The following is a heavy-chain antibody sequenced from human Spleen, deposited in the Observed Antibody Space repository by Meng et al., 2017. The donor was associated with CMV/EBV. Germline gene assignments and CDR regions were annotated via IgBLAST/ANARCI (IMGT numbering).Heavy chain of an antibody. Sequence: SVKVSCKAYGVTFDSYAISWVRQAPGQGLEWMGGSIPVLGKVTYVQRFQGRVTITADTSSTTVYMELSSLKSEDTAVYYCARVAYTTTTFEYYYGMKVWGQGTAVTVSS. CDR2: SIPVLGKV. V-gene: IGHV1-69*10. CDR1: GVTFDSYA. J-gene: IGHJ6*02. CDR3: ARVAYTTTTFEYYYGMKV. D-gene: IGHD3-16*01.